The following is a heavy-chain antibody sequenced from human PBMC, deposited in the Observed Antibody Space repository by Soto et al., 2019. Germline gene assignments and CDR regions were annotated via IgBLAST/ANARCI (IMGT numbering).Heavy chain of an antibody. CDR2: IVVDSGNT. Sequence: SVKVSCKASGFTFINSAVQWVRQARGQRLEWIGWIVVDSGNTNYAQKFQGRVTITRDMSTSTSYMKLSSLRSEDTAVYYCAADLARLPDAFDIWGQGTMVTVSS. CDR3: AADLARLPDAFDI. CDR1: GFTFINSA. V-gene: IGHV1-58*01. J-gene: IGHJ3*02. D-gene: IGHD5-12*01.